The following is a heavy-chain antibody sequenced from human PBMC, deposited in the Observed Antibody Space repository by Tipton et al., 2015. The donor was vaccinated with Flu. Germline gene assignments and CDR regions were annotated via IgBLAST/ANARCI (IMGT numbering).Heavy chain of an antibody. CDR1: GYSISSGYY. CDR3: ARGGLVATMRLGLYGMDV. D-gene: IGHD5-12*01. V-gene: IGHV4-38-2*02. Sequence: TLSLTCTVSGYSISSGYYWGWIRQPPGKGLEWIGSIYHSGSTNYNPSLKSRVTISVDTSKNQFSLKLSSVTAADTAVYYCARGGLVATMRLGLYGMDVWGQGTTVTVSS. CDR2: IYHSGST. J-gene: IGHJ6*02.